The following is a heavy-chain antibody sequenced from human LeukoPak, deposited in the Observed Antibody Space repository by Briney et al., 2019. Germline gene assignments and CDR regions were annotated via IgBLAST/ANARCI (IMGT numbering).Heavy chain of an antibody. CDR3: ARDRVQITIFSPDYFDY. V-gene: IGHV3-53*01. Sequence: GGSLRLSCAASGFSVSSSYMSWVRQAPGKELEWVSVIYRGGDIYYGDSVKGRFTISRDNAKNSLYLQMNSLRAEDTAVYYCARDRVQITIFSPDYFDYWGQGTLVTVSS. CDR1: GFSVSSSY. J-gene: IGHJ4*02. CDR2: IYRGGDI. D-gene: IGHD3-9*01.